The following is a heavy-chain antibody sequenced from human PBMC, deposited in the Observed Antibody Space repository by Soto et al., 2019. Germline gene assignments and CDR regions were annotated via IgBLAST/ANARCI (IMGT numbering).Heavy chain of an antibody. J-gene: IGHJ5*02. V-gene: IGHV1-2*02. Sequence: ASVKVSCKASGYTFTGYFMHCVRQAPGQVLEWMGWINSNSGATKYAQKFQGRVTLSRDTSISTAYMELSGLRSDDTAVYYCARGGGTILAPLPWGQGTLVTVSS. D-gene: IGHD3-3*01. CDR2: INSNSGAT. CDR1: GYTFTGYF. CDR3: ARGGGTILAPLP.